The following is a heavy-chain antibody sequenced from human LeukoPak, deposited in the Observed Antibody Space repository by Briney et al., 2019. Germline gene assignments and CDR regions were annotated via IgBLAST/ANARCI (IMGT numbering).Heavy chain of an antibody. CDR1: GYTFTGYY. V-gene: IGHV1-2*02. CDR2: INPNSGGT. J-gene: IGHJ4*02. CDR3: AKDLDFWSGPTY. D-gene: IGHD3-3*01. Sequence: ASVKVSCKASGYTFTGYYMHWVRQAPGQGLEWMGWINPNSGGTNYAQKFQGRVTMTRDTSISTAYMELSRLRSDDTAVYYCAKDLDFWSGPTYWGQGTLVTVSS.